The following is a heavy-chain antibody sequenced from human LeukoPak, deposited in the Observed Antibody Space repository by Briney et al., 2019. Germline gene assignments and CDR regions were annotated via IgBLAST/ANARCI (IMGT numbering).Heavy chain of an antibody. V-gene: IGHV3-73*01. CDR2: IRIKANSYAT. J-gene: IGHJ4*02. CDR1: GFTFSGSA. CDR3: TSGITMVRGVIIPNDY. Sequence: GGSLKLSCAASGFTFSGSAMHWVRQASRKGLDWVGRIRIKANSYATAYAASEKGRFTISRDDSKNTAYLQMNSLKTEDTAVYYCTSGITMVRGVIIPNDYWGQGTLVTVSS. D-gene: IGHD3-10*01.